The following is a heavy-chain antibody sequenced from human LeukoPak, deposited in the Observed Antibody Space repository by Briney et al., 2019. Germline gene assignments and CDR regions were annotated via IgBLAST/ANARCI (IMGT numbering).Heavy chain of an antibody. V-gene: IGHV4-59*01. Sequence: SETLSLTCTVSGGSISSYYWSWIRQPPGKGLEWTGYIYYSGSTNYKPSLKSRVTISVDTSKNQFSLKLSSVTAADTAVYYCARGGYYGSGNDFRFDPWGQGTLVTVSS. CDR3: ARGGYYGSGNDFRFDP. CDR1: GGSISSYY. CDR2: IYYSGST. J-gene: IGHJ5*02. D-gene: IGHD3-10*01.